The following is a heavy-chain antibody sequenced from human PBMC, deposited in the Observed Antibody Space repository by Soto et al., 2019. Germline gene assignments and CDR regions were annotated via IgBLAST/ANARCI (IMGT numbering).Heavy chain of an antibody. V-gene: IGHV1-46*01. CDR2: INPSGGST. D-gene: IGHD2-21*02. Sequence: ASVKVSCKVSGYTLTELSMHWVRQAPGQGLEWMGIINPSGGSTSYAQKFQGRVTMTRDTSTSTVYMELSSLRSEDTAVYYCARAGADIVVVTATPSRKYGMDVWGQGTTVTVSS. CDR3: ARAGADIVVVTATPSRKYGMDV. J-gene: IGHJ6*02. CDR1: GYTLTELS.